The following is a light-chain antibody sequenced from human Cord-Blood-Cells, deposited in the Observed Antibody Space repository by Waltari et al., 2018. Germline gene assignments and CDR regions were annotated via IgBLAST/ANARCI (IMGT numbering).Light chain of an antibody. CDR1: ALPKQY. Sequence: SYELTQPPSVSVSPGQTARLTCSGDALPKQYAYWYQQKPGQAPVLVIYKDSARPSGIPERFSGSSSGTTVTLTISGVQAEDEADYYCQSADSSGTYPVFGGGTKLTVL. V-gene: IGLV3-25*03. CDR2: KDS. J-gene: IGLJ3*02. CDR3: QSADSSGTYPV.